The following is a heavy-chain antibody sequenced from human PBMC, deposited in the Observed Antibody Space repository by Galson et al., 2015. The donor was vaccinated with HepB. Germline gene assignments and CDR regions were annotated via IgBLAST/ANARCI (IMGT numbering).Heavy chain of an antibody. CDR3: ARALRRGGVAFDI. D-gene: IGHD2-8*02. CDR2: INSDGSTT. CDR1: EFTFSTYW. J-gene: IGHJ3*02. V-gene: IGHV3-74*01. Sequence: SLRLSCAASEFTFSTYWMYWVRQAPGKGLMWVSRINSDGSTTSYAESVKGRFTISRDNAKNTLYLQMNSLRAEDTAVYYCARALRRGGVAFDIWGQGTMVTVSS.